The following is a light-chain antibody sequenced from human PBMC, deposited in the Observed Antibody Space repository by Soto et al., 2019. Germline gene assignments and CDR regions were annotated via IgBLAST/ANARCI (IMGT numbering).Light chain of an antibody. V-gene: IGKV3-15*01. CDR2: GAS. CDR1: QGINRK. J-gene: IGKJ4*01. Sequence: EIVMTQSPSTLSVSPGERVTFSCRASQGINRKLAWYQHKPGQAPRLLISGASTLDTGIPARFSGSGSGTEFTLTINSLQSEDSAVYYCQQYHTWPVTFGGGTKVEI. CDR3: QQYHTWPVT.